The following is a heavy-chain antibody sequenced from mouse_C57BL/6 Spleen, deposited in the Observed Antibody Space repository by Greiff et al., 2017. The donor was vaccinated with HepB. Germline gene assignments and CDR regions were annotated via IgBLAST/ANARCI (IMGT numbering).Heavy chain of an antibody. V-gene: IGHV5-9*01. CDR2: ISGGGGNT. CDR3: ARQADYYGSPMDY. D-gene: IGHD1-1*01. CDR1: GFTFSSYT. J-gene: IGHJ4*01. Sequence: DVMLVESGGGLVKPGGSLKLSCAASGFTFSSYTMSWVRQTPEKRLEWVATISGGGGNTYYPDSVKGRFTISRDNAKNTLYLQMSSLRSEDTALYYCARQADYYGSPMDYWGQGTSVTVSS.